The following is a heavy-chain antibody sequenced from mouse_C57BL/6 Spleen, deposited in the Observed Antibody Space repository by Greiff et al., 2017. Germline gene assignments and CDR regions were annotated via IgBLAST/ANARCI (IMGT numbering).Heavy chain of an antibody. CDR3: ARSGGYYPFDY. CDR2: INPSTGGT. V-gene: IGHV1-42*01. J-gene: IGHJ2*01. D-gene: IGHD2-3*01. Sequence: VHVKQSGPELVKPGASVKISCKASGYSFTGYYMNWVKQSPEKSLEWIGEINPSTGGTTYNQKFKAKATLTVDKSSSTAYMQLKSLTSEDSAVYYCARSGGYYPFDYWGQGTTLTVSS. CDR1: GYSFTGYY.